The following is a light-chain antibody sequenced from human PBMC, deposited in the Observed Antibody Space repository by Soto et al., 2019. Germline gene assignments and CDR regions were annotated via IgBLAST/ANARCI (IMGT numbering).Light chain of an antibody. CDR1: QRISTN. CDR3: QQRSNWPPT. J-gene: IGKJ4*01. V-gene: IGKV3-15*01. Sequence: IVMTQSPATLSVSPGERATLSCRAYQRISTNLAWYQQKPGQAPRLLIYGASTRSTGIPARFSGSGSGAEFTLTISSLQSEDFAVYYCQQRSNWPPTFGGGTKV. CDR2: GAS.